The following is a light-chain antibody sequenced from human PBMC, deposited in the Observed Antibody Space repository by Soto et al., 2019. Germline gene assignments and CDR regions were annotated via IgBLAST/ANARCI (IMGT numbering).Light chain of an antibody. CDR2: KIS. J-gene: IGKJ1*01. CDR3: EGRPPAAGR. Sequence: RSSQSLLYRDGNTYLNWFQQRPGQSPRRLIYKISNRDSGVPDRFSVCRSGTAYTMSMRCLEADDVAVSFYEGRPPAAGRVARGTKVDIK. CDR1: QSLLYRDGNTY. V-gene: IGKV2-30*01.